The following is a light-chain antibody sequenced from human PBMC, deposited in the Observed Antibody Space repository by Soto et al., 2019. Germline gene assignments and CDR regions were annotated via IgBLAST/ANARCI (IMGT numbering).Light chain of an antibody. J-gene: IGLJ3*02. CDR3: CTYAGSYTWL. V-gene: IGLV2-11*01. CDR2: YVS. CDR1: SSDVGGYNY. Sequence: QSALTQPRSVSGSPGQSVTISCTGTSSDVGGYNYVSWYQQHPGKAPKLMIYYVSKRPSGVPDRFSGSKSGNTASLTISGLQAEDEADYYCCTYAGSYTWLFGGGTKLTVL.